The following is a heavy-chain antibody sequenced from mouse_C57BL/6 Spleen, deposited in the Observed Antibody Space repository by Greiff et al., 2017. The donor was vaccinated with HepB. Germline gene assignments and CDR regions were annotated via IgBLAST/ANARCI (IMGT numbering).Heavy chain of an antibody. CDR3: ARRIRDYFDY. CDR2: INPNNGGT. J-gene: IGHJ2*01. Sequence: EVKLVESGPELVKPGASVKIPCKASGYTFTDYNMDWVKQSHGKSLEWIGDINPNNGGTIYNQKFKGKATLTVDKSSSTAYMELRSLTSEDTAVYYCARRIRDYFDYWGQGTTLTVSS. V-gene: IGHV1-18*01. CDR1: GYTFTDYN.